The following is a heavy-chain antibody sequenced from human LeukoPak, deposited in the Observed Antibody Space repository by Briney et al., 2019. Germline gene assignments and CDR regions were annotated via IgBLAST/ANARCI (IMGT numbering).Heavy chain of an antibody. CDR1: GGSIGSGEYY. V-gene: IGHV4-30-4*01. CDR2: IYYSGST. CDR3: AREVGGYWGMDV. D-gene: IGHD2-21*01. Sequence: SETLSLTCTVSGGSIGSGEYYWSWIRQPPGKGLEWIGYIYYSGSTYYNPSLKSRVTISVDTSKNQFSLKLSSVTAADTAVYYCAREVGGYWGMDVWGQGTTVTVSS. J-gene: IGHJ6*02.